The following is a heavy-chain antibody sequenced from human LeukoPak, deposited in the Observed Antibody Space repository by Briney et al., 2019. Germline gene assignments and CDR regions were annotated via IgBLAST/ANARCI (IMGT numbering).Heavy chain of an antibody. CDR3: AKESCTSCHD. Sequence: GGSLRLSCAASKFTFSTYGMHWVRQAPGKGLEWVAFIRNDGSNKYYADSVRGRFTVSRDNSKNTLYLQMNSLRPEDTAVYYCAKESCTSCHDWGQGTLVTVSS. CDR2: IRNDGSNK. CDR1: KFTFSTYG. V-gene: IGHV3-30*02. D-gene: IGHD2-2*01. J-gene: IGHJ4*02.